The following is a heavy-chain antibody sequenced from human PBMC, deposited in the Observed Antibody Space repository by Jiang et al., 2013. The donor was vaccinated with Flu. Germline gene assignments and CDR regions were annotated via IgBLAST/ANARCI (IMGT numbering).Heavy chain of an antibody. V-gene: IGHV1-69*06. D-gene: IGHD3-3*01. CDR2: IIPIFGTA. J-gene: IGHJ5*02. Sequence: GAEVKKPGSSVKVSCKASGGTFSSYAISWVRQAPGQGLEWMGGIIPIFGTANYAQKFQGRVTITADKSTSTAYMELSSLRSEDTAVYYCARHRQQDYDFWSGYYRGNWFDPGAREPWSPSPQ. CDR3: ARHRQQDYDFWSGYYRGNWFDP. CDR1: GGTFSSYA.